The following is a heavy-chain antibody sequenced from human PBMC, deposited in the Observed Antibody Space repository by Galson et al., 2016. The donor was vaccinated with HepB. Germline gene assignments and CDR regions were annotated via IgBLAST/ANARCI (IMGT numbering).Heavy chain of an antibody. V-gene: IGHV4-4*07. D-gene: IGHD3-16*01. CDR3: SRLSGGPIA. CDR2: IFDNDNT. Sequence: SETLSLTCTVSGGSMSGFYLNWIRQPSGKGPEWIGRIFDNDNTNYNPSLKSRVTMSVDMSKKQFSLKLSSVTAADTSVYYCSRLSGGPIAWGQGTLVTVSS. J-gene: IGHJ4*02. CDR1: GGSMSGFY.